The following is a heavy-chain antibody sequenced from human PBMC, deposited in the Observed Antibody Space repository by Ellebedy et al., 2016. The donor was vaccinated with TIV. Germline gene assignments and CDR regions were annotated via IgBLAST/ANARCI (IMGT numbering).Heavy chain of an antibody. J-gene: IGHJ6*02. CDR2: ISWNSGSI. V-gene: IGHV3-9*01. CDR3: AKDRRAYQQLVRYYGMDV. D-gene: IGHD6-13*01. CDR1: GFTFDDYA. Sequence: SLKISCAASGFTFDDYAMHWVRQAPGKGLEWVSGISWNSGSIDYADSVKGRFTISRDNAKNSRYLQMNSLRAEDTALYYCAKDRRAYQQLVRYYGMDVWGQGTTVTFSS.